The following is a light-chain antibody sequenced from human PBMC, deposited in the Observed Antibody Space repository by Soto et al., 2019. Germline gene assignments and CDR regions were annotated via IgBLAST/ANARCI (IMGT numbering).Light chain of an antibody. J-gene: IGKJ1*01. Sequence: DIEMTQSPSTLSASVGDRVTITCRASQTIRRWLAWYQQRPGQAPKVLIYDASTLESGVPARFSGSGSETEFTLTISSLQPEDSATYYCQHYNSAPWTFGQGTKVEIK. CDR3: QHYNSAPWT. CDR2: DAS. V-gene: IGKV1-5*01. CDR1: QTIRRW.